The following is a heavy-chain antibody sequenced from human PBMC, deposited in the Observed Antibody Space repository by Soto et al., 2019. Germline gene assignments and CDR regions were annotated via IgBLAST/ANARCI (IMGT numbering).Heavy chain of an antibody. J-gene: IGHJ6*02. Sequence: SQTLSLTCAISRDSVPSNSAAWNWISQSPSRDLEWLGRTYYRSKWYNDYAVSVKSRITINPDTSKNQFSLQLNSVTPEDTAVYYCAREILATVTPSPYYYYYGMDVWGQGTTVTVSS. D-gene: IGHD4-17*01. CDR1: RDSVPSNSAA. CDR2: TYYRSKWYN. V-gene: IGHV6-1*01. CDR3: AREILATVTPSPYYYYYGMDV.